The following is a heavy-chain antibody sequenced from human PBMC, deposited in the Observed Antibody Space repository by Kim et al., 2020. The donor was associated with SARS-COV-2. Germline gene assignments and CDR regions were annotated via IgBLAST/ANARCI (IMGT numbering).Heavy chain of an antibody. Sequence: GTTNYHPSLKSRVTISVDTSKNQFSVKLSSVTAADTAVYYCASKGSYSDYWGQGTLVTVSS. CDR3: ASKGSYSDY. J-gene: IGHJ4*02. V-gene: IGHV4-59*01. CDR2: GTT.